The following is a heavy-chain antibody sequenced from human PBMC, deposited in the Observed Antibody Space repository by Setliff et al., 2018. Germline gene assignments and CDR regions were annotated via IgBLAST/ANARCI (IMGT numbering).Heavy chain of an antibody. V-gene: IGHV1-46*01. CDR3: ARDRRTYSGSFYQSDALNI. D-gene: IGHD1-26*01. J-gene: IGHJ3*02. CDR2: INTSAGST. Sequence: ASVKVSCKASGYTFTSYYMHWVRQAPGQGLEWMGLINTSAGSTSNAQKFQGRITMTRDTSTSTIYMELSSLRSDDTAVYYCARDRRTYSGSFYQSDALNIWGQGTMVTVSS. CDR1: GYTFTSYY.